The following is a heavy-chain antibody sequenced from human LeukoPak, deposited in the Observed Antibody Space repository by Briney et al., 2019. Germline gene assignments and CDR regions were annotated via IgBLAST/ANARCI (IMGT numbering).Heavy chain of an antibody. CDR1: GGSISTYY. J-gene: IGHJ4*02. V-gene: IGHV4-59*01. Sequence: TSETLSLTCTVSGGSISTYYWSWIRQPPGKGLEWIGYIYYLGSTNYNPSLKSRVTISVDTSKNQFSLRLNSVTAADTAVYYCARADSSGYEHFDYWGQRTLVTVSS. CDR3: ARADSSGYEHFDY. CDR2: IYYLGST. D-gene: IGHD3-22*01.